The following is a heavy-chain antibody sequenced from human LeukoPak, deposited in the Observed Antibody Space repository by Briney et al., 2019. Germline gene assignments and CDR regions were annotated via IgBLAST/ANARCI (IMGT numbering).Heavy chain of an antibody. Sequence: SGGSLRLSCAASGFTFASYAMSWVRQAPGKGLEWVSAISGSGGSTYYADSVKGRFSISRDNSKNTLYLQMNSLRVGDTAVYYCARDRVPVAGRGGFDYWGQGTLVAVSS. CDR3: ARDRVPVAGRGGFDY. CDR1: GFTFASYA. J-gene: IGHJ4*02. CDR2: ISGSGGST. D-gene: IGHD6-19*01. V-gene: IGHV3-23*01.